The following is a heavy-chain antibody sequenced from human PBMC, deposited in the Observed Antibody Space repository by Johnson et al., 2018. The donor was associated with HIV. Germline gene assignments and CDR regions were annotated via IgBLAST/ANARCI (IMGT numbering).Heavy chain of an antibody. CDR2: ISWNSGSI. Sequence: VQLVESGGGLVQPGRSLRLYCAASGFTFDDYAMHWVRQAPGKGLEWVSGISWNSGSIGYADSVKGRFTISRDNAKNSLYLQMNSLRAEDTALYYCAKDRGTDDAFDIWGQGTMVTVSS. D-gene: IGHD3-16*01. CDR3: AKDRGTDDAFDI. J-gene: IGHJ3*02. V-gene: IGHV3-9*01. CDR1: GFTFDDYA.